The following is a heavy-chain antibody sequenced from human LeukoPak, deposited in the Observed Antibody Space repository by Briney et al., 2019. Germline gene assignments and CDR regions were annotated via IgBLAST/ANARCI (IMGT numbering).Heavy chain of an antibody. D-gene: IGHD3-22*01. Sequence: GGSLRLSCAASGFTFSSYAMTWVRQAPGKGLEWVSGISGSGDKTDNADSVKGRFSISRDNSKNTLSLQMNSLKTEDTAVYYCSTTYYYDSSEGYWGQGTLVTVSS. CDR1: GFTFSSYA. CDR3: STTYYYDSSEGY. J-gene: IGHJ4*02. CDR2: ISGSGDKT. V-gene: IGHV3-23*01.